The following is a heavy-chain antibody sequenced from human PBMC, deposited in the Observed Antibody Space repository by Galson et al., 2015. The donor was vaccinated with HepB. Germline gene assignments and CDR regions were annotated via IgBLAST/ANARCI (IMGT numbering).Heavy chain of an antibody. CDR3: ARGSCSGGSCYSYYYYGMDV. CDR1: GYTFTSYY. Sequence: SVKVSCKASGYTFTSYYMHWVRQAPGQGLEWMGIINPSGGSTSYAQKLQGRVTMTRDTSTSTVYMELSSLRSEDTAVYYCARGSCSGGSCYSYYYYGMDVWGQGTTVTVSS. CDR2: INPSGGST. D-gene: IGHD2-15*01. V-gene: IGHV1-46*04. J-gene: IGHJ6*02.